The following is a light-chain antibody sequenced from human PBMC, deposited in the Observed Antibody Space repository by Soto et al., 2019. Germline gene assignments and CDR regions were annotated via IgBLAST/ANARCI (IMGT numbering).Light chain of an antibody. V-gene: IGKV1-33*01. Sequence: QRNQSPSSLSACVGERVTMTCQASQDISNYLNWYQQKPGKGPKLLIYDASNLETWVPSRFSGSGSGADVSLPNPCSQPEDIATYYWQPHANPPTFGEGTKVDIK. CDR1: QDISNY. CDR3: QPHANPPT. J-gene: IGKJ1*01. CDR2: DAS.